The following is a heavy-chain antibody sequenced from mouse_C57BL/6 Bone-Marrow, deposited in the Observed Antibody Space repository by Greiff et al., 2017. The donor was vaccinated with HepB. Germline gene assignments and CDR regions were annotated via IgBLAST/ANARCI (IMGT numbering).Heavy chain of an antibody. CDR3: ARVELYYAMDY. V-gene: IGHV5-4*03. CDR2: ISDGGSYT. Sequence: EVMLVESGGGLVKPGGSLKLSCAASGFTFSSYAMSWVRQTPEKRLEWVATISDGGSYTYYPDNVKGRFTISRDNAKNNQYLQMSHLKSEDTAMYYCARVELYYAMDYWGQGTSVTVSS. J-gene: IGHJ4*01. CDR1: GFTFSSYA.